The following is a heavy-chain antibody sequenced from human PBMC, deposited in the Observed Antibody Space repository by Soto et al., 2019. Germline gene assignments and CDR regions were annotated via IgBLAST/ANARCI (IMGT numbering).Heavy chain of an antibody. D-gene: IGHD2-8*01. CDR2: FDPGDGET. CDR3: ATALLADIVLMVYATGLDP. J-gene: IGHJ5*02. Sequence: WASVKVSCKVSGYTLTELSMHWVRQAPGKGLEWMGGFDPGDGETIYAQKFQGRVTMTEDTSTDTAYMELSSLRSEDTAVYYCATALLADIVLMVYATGLDPWGQGTLVTVSS. V-gene: IGHV1-24*01. CDR1: GYTLTELS.